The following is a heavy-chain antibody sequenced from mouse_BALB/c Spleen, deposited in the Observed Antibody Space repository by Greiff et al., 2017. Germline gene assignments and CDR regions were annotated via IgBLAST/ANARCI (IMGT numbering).Heavy chain of an antibody. V-gene: IGHV1S29*02. CDR2: IYPYNGGT. Sequence: VQLQQSGPELVKPGASVKISCKASGYTFTDYNMHWVKQSHGKSLEWIGYIYPYNGGTGYNQKFKSKATLTVDNSSSTAYMELRSLTSEDSAVYYCAREYGNYLFAYWGQGTLVTVSA. CDR3: AREYGNYLFAY. CDR1: GYTFTDYN. J-gene: IGHJ3*01. D-gene: IGHD2-10*02.